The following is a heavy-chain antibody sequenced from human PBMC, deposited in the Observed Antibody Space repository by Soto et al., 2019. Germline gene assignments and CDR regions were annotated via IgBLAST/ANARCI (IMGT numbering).Heavy chain of an antibody. J-gene: IGHJ4*02. CDR1: GYTFIDYY. V-gene: IGHV1-2*02. CDR2: INPDTGGT. D-gene: IGHD6-13*01. Sequence: QVQLVQSGAEVKTSGASVKVSCKPSGYTFIDYYIHWIRQAPGQGLEWMGWINPDTGGTDYAQNSQRRITRTRDTSISTVYIDLSRLKSFDTAVFYWARAVGRDGSIWYRGRLDYWGQGTLVTVSS. CDR3: ARAVGRDGSIWYRGRLDY.